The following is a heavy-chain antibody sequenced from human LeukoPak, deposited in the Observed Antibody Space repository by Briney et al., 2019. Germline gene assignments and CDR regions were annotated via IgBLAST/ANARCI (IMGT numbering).Heavy chain of an antibody. J-gene: IGHJ6*02. D-gene: IGHD6-13*01. V-gene: IGHV1-69*01. Sequence: SSVKVSCKASGGTFSSYAISWVRQAPGQGLEWMGGIIPIFGTANYAQKFQGRVTITADESTRTAYVELSSLRSEDKPANHRARGWYVNPGPNYYYGMDVWGQGTTVTVSS. CDR2: IIPIFGTA. CDR3: ARGWYVNPGPNYYYGMDV. CDR1: GGTFSSYA.